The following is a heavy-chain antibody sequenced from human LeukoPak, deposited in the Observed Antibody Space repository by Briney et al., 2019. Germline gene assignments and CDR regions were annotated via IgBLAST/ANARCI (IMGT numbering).Heavy chain of an antibody. V-gene: IGHV4-39*07. Sequence: PSETLSLTCTVSGGSISSSSYYWGWIRQPPGKGLEWIGSIYYSGSTYYNPSLKSRVTTSVDTSKNQFSLKLSSVTAADTAVYYCARTAAAGTLFFDYWGQGTLVTVSS. J-gene: IGHJ4*02. CDR1: GGSISSSSYY. CDR3: ARTAAAGTLFFDY. CDR2: IYYSGST. D-gene: IGHD6-13*01.